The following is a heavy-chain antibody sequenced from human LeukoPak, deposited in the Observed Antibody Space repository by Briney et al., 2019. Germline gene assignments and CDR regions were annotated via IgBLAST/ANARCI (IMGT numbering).Heavy chain of an antibody. V-gene: IGHV4-4*09. J-gene: IGHJ4*02. CDR1: GGSISSYY. D-gene: IGHD4-11*01. CDR2: IYTSGST. Sequence: PSETLSLTCTVSGGSISSYYWSWIRQPPGKGLEWIGYIYTSGSTNYNPSPKSRVTISVDTSKNQFSLKLSSVIAADTAVYYCARLLYSNLDYWGQGTLVTVSS. CDR3: ARLLYSNLDY.